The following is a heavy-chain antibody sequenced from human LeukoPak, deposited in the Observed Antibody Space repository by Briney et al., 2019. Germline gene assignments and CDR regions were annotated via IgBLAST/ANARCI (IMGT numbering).Heavy chain of an antibody. CDR3: ARERTHYGMDV. J-gene: IGHJ6*02. D-gene: IGHD2-2*01. Sequence: PGGSLRLSCAASGFTFSSYDMHWVRQATGKGLEWVSAIGTAGDTYYPGSVEGRFTISRENAKNSLYLQMNSLRAGDTAVYYCARERTHYGMDVWGQGTTVTVSS. CDR1: GFTFSSYD. CDR2: IGTAGDT. V-gene: IGHV3-13*01.